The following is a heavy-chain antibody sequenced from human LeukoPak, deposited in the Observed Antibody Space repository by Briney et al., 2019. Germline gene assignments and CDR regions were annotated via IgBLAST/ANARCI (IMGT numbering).Heavy chain of an antibody. CDR3: ARSLTGRYYYYGMDV. CDR1: GGSFSGYY. D-gene: IGHD7-27*01. J-gene: IGHJ6*02. Sequence: SETLSLTCAVYGGSFSGYYWSWIRQSPGKGLEWIGEINHSGSTNYNPSLKSRVTISVDTSKNQFSLKLSSVTAADTAVYYCARSLTGRYYYYGMDVWGQGTTVTVSS. V-gene: IGHV4-34*01. CDR2: INHSGST.